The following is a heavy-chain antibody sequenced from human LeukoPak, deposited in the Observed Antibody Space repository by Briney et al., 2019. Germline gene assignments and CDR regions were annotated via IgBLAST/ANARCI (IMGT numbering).Heavy chain of an antibody. D-gene: IGHD2-2*01. CDR3: ARDWPPTPIIVVVPAAIYCMDV. J-gene: IGHJ6*02. Sequence: ASVKVSCKASGGTFSSYAISWVRQAPGQGLEWMGGIIPIFGTAHYAQKFQGRVTITPDESTSTAYMELSSLRSEDTAVYYCARDWPPTPIIVVVPAAIYCMDVWGQGTTVTVSS. V-gene: IGHV1-69*01. CDR2: IIPIFGTA. CDR1: GGTFSSYA.